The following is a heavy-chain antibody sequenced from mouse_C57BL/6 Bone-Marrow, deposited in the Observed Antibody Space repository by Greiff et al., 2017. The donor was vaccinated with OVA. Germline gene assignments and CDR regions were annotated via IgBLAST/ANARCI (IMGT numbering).Heavy chain of an antibody. CDR1: GYTFTDYY. Sequence: VQLQQSGPVLVKPGASVKMSCKASGYTFTDYYMNWVKQSHGKSLEWIGVINPYNGGTSYNQKFKGKATLAVDKSSSTAYMELNSLTSEDAAVYYCARGYFYDYYAMDYWGQGTSVTVSS. CDR2: INPYNGGT. J-gene: IGHJ4*01. D-gene: IGHD2-3*01. CDR3: ARGYFYDYYAMDY. V-gene: IGHV1-19*01.